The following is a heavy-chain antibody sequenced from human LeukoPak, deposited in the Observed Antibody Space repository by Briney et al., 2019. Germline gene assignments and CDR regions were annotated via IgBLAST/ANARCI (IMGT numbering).Heavy chain of an antibody. Sequence: ASVKVSCKASGYTFSSYYMHWVRQAPGQGLEWMGMINPSGGSTSYAQEFQGRLTMTRDTSTSTVYMELSSLRSEDTALYYCARDPPMPYYYDIKPNWYFDLWGRGTLVTVSS. V-gene: IGHV1-46*01. CDR2: INPSGGST. CDR1: GYTFSSYY. D-gene: IGHD3-22*01. CDR3: ARDPPMPYYYDIKPNWYFDL. J-gene: IGHJ2*01.